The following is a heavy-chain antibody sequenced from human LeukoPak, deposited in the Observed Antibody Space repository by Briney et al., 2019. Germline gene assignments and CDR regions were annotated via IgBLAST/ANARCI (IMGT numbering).Heavy chain of an antibody. Sequence: GESLKISCKGSGYSFTSYYIAWVRQMPGKGLECMGIIYPGDSDTRYSPSFQGQVTISADKSISTAYLQWSSLKASDTGIYFCAGLGYCTSSTSCSYYYYYGLDVWGQGTTVTVSS. V-gene: IGHV5-51*01. CDR3: AGLGYCTSSTSCSYYYYYGLDV. CDR2: IYPGDSDT. CDR1: GYSFTSYY. J-gene: IGHJ6*02. D-gene: IGHD2-2*01.